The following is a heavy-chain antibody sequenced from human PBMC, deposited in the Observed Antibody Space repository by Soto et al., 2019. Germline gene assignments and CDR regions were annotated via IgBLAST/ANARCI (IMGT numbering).Heavy chain of an antibody. J-gene: IGHJ4*02. CDR3: ARSIPMFRGGRFYFDS. V-gene: IGHV4-31*01. CDR2: IYDSGST. D-gene: IGHD3-10*01. CDR1: GRCH. Sequence: GRCHCSRISQHPGNGLEWIGNIYDSGSTYYNPSLKSQITIAVDTSKNQFSLKLSSLTAADTAIYYCARSIPMFRGGRFYFDSWGQGTLVTVPA.